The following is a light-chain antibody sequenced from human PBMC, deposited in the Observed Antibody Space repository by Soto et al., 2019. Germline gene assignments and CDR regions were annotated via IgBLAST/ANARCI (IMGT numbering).Light chain of an antibody. CDR1: QSLVYSDGNTY. V-gene: IGKV2-30*01. CDR2: KVS. Sequence: DVVMTQSPLSLPVTLGQPASISCRSSQSLVYSDGNTYLNWFQQRPGQSPRRLIYKVSNRDSGVPDRFSGSGSGTDFIMKISRVEAEDVGVYYCMQGTHWPRLTWTFGQGTKVEIK. J-gene: IGKJ1*01. CDR3: MQGTHWPRLTWT.